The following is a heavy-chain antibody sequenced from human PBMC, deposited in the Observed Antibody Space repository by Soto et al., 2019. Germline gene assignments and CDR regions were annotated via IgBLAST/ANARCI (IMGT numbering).Heavy chain of an antibody. J-gene: IGHJ4*02. Sequence: GASVKVSCKASGYTFTSYDINWVRQATGQGLEWMGWMNPNSGNTGYAQKFQGRVTMTRNTSISTAYMELSSLRSEDTAVYYCARVSGHYDILTGDFDYWGQGTLVTVSS. CDR3: ARVSGHYDILTGDFDY. CDR1: GYTFTSYD. D-gene: IGHD3-9*01. CDR2: MNPNSGNT. V-gene: IGHV1-8*01.